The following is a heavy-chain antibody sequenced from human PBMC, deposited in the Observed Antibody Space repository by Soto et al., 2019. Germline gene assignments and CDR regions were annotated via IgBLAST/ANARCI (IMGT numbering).Heavy chain of an antibody. Sequence: SETLSLTCTVSGGSISSGGYYWSWIRQHPGEGLEWIGYIYYSGSTYYNPSLKSRVTISVDTSKNQFSLKLSSVTAADTAVYYCARRGGDLGRYDYWGQGTLVTVSS. J-gene: IGHJ4*02. D-gene: IGHD2-21*01. CDR1: GGSISSGGYY. CDR2: IYYSGST. CDR3: ARRGGDLGRYDY. V-gene: IGHV4-31*03.